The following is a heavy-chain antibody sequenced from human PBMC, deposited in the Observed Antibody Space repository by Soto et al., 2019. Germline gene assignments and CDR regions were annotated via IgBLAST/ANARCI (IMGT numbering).Heavy chain of an antibody. CDR3: ARWWFGEFFDY. Sequence: SETLSLTCTVSGGSISSGDYYWSWIRQPPGKGLKWIGYIYYSGSTYYNPSLKSRVTISVDTSKNQFSLKLSSVTAADTAVYYCARWWFGEFFDYWGQGTLVTVSS. CDR2: IYYSGST. V-gene: IGHV4-30-4*01. J-gene: IGHJ4*02. D-gene: IGHD3-10*01. CDR1: GGSISSGDYY.